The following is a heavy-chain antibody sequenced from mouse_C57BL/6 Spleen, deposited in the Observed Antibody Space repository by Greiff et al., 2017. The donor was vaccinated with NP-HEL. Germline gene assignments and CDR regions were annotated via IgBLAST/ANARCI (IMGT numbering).Heavy chain of an antibody. Sequence: EVQLQQSGPELVKPGASVKISCKASGYTFTDYYMNWVKQSHGKSLEWIGDINPNNGGTSYNQKFKGKATLTVDKSSSTAYMELRSLTSEDSAVYYCAHDSAWFAYWGQGTLVTVSA. CDR1: GYTFTDYY. J-gene: IGHJ3*01. CDR3: AHDSAWFAY. V-gene: IGHV1-26*01. CDR2: INPNNGGT. D-gene: IGHD2-13*01.